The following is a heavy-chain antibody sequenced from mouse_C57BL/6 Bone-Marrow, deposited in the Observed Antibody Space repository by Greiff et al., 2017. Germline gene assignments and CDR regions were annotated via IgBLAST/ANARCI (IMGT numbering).Heavy chain of an antibody. Sequence: VQLQQSGPELVKPGASVKISCKASGYSFTGYYMNWVKQSPEKSLEWIGEINPSTGGTTYNQKFKAKATLTVDKSSSTAYMQLKSLTSEDSAVYYCAKGRGYWGQGTTLTVSS. V-gene: IGHV1-42*01. CDR2: INPSTGGT. CDR3: AKGRGY. J-gene: IGHJ2*01. CDR1: GYSFTGYY.